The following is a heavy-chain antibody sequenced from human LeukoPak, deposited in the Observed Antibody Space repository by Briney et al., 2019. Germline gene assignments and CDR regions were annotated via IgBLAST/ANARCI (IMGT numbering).Heavy chain of an antibody. CDR3: ARERYCTNGECYKDY. J-gene: IGHJ4*02. Sequence: GGSLRLSCATSGFTFSTYWMSWVRQAPGKGLEWVANIKGDGSEKYYVNSMKGRVTISRDNAKSSLYLQFNSLRVEDTAVYYCARERYCTNGECYKDYWGQGTLVTVSS. CDR2: IKGDGSEK. D-gene: IGHD2-8*01. V-gene: IGHV3-7*01. CDR1: GFTFSTYW.